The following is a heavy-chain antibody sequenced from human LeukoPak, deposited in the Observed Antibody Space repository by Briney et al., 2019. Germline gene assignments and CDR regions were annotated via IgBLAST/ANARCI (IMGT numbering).Heavy chain of an antibody. CDR1: GYTFTSYG. J-gene: IGHJ6*02. CDR2: ISAYNGNT. Sequence: GASVKVSCKASGYTFTSYGISWVRQAPGQGLEWMGWISAYNGNTNYAQKLQGRVTMTTDTSTSTAYMELRSLRSDDTAVYYCAFSPEVVTPFYYGMDVWGQGTTVTVSS. V-gene: IGHV1-18*01. CDR3: AFSPEVVTPFYYGMDV. D-gene: IGHD4-23*01.